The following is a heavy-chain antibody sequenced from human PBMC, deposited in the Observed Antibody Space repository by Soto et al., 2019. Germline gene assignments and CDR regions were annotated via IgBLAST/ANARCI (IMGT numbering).Heavy chain of an antibody. V-gene: IGHV3-23*01. D-gene: IGHD3-22*01. CDR2: ISGSGETT. J-gene: IGHJ3*02. CDR3: PKVHTPIGVIITTSCDI. Sequence: VSVRLSXAASGFTFNTYAMNWVRQATGKGLEWVSGISGSGETTFYADSVKGRFTISRDNSKNTLYLQLNSLRAEDAALYYCPKVHTPIGVIITTSCDIWGQGTVVTVSS. CDR1: GFTFNTYA.